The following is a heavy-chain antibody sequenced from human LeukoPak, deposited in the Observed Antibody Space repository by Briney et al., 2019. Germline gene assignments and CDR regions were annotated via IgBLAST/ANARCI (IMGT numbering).Heavy chain of an antibody. D-gene: IGHD3-10*01. V-gene: IGHV3-64D*06. J-gene: IGHJ4*02. CDR1: GFTFSRYA. CDR2: ISSNGGST. Sequence: GGSLRLSCSASGFTFSRYAMHWVRQAPGTGLEYVSAISSNGGSTCYADSVKGRFTISRDNSRNTLHLQMSSLRVEDTAVYYCVKDSSSGSYFDYWGQGTLVTVSS. CDR3: VKDSSSGSYFDY.